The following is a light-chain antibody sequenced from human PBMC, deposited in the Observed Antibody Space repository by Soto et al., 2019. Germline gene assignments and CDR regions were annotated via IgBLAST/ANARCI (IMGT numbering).Light chain of an antibody. CDR1: QSVCSNC. J-gene: IGKJ1*01. CDR3: QQYGGSPMWK. CDR2: DTS. Sequence: IVLTQSPGTLSLSPGEIATLSCRTIQSVCSNCLAWFQQKPGQAPRLLIFDTSSRATGTPDRFTGSGSGTDFTLTISRLEPEDFAVYYCQQYGGSPMWKFGHGTQVDIK. V-gene: IGKV3-20*01.